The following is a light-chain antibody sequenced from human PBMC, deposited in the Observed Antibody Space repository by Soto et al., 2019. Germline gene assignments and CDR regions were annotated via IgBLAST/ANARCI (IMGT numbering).Light chain of an antibody. J-gene: IGLJ2*01. CDR2: DVS. CDR3: SSYTSSSTLV. V-gene: IGLV2-14*01. Sequence: QSALTQPASVSGSPGQSITISCTGTSSDVGIYNYVSWYQQPPGKAPKLMIYDVSNRPSGVSNRFSGSKSGNTASLTISGLQAGDEADYYCSSYTSSSTLVFGGGTKLTVL. CDR1: SSDVGIYNY.